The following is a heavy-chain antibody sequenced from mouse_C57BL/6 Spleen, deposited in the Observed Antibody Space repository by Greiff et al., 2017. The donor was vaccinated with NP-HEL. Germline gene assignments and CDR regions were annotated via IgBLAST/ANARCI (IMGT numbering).Heavy chain of an antibody. CDR3: ARLYGSSPYWYFDV. J-gene: IGHJ1*03. CDR2: ISSGGSYT. Sequence: EVKVVESGGDLVKPGGSLKLSCAASGFTFSSYGMSWVRQTPDKRLEWVATISSGGSYTYYPDSVKGRFTISRDNAKNTLYLQMSSLKSEDTAMYYCARLYGSSPYWYFDVWGTGTTVTVSS. V-gene: IGHV5-6*01. D-gene: IGHD1-1*01. CDR1: GFTFSSYG.